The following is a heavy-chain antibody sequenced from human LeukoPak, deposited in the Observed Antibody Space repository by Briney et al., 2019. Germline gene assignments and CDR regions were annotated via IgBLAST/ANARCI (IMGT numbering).Heavy chain of an antibody. V-gene: IGHV1-18*01. CDR3: ARELYDSSGYYLWALDY. J-gene: IGHJ4*02. CDR2: ISAYNGNT. Sequence: ASVKVSCKASGYTFTSYGISWVRQAPGQGLEWTGWISAYNGNTNYAQKLQGRVTMTTDTSTSTACMELRSLRSDDTAVYYCARELYDSSGYYLWALDYWGQGTLVTVSS. D-gene: IGHD3-22*01. CDR1: GYTFTSYG.